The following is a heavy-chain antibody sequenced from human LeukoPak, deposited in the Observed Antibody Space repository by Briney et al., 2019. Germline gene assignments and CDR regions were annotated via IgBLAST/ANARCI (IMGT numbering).Heavy chain of an antibody. D-gene: IGHD5-24*01. Sequence: PGGSLRLSCAASGFTFSSYGMNWVRQAPGKGLEWVSYISSSSNIMNYADSVKGRFTTSRDNSKNTLYLQMNSLRAEDTAVYYCARDLGDGYNPPDFDYWGQGTLVTVSS. CDR3: ARDLGDGYNPPDFDY. CDR2: ISSSSNIM. CDR1: GFTFSSYG. J-gene: IGHJ4*02. V-gene: IGHV3-48*01.